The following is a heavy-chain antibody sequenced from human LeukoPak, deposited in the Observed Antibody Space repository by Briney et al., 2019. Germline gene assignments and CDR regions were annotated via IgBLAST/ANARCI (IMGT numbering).Heavy chain of an antibody. J-gene: IGHJ3*02. CDR2: IGSSGSTV. V-gene: IGHV3-48*03. CDR1: GVTVSAYE. D-gene: IGHD4-23*01. Sequence: GRSLRRSCAPSGVTVSAYERNWVHQAPGKGLEWVSYIGSSGSTVYYADSVKGRFTISRDNAKNSLYMQMESLRDEDTAIYYCARDTLEYSNSPDALDIWGQGTMVTVSS. CDR3: ARDTLEYSNSPDALDI.